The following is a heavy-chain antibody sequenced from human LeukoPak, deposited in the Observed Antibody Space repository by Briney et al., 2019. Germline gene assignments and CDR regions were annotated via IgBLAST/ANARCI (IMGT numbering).Heavy chain of an antibody. Sequence: SETLSLTCIVSGYSISSGYYWGWIRQPPGKGLEWIGSIYHSGSTYYNPSLKSRVTISVDTSKNQFSLKLSSVTAADTAVYYCARGLRFLEWLWYAFDIWGQGTMVTVSS. D-gene: IGHD3-3*01. J-gene: IGHJ3*02. V-gene: IGHV4-38-2*02. CDR2: IYHSGST. CDR1: GYSISSGYY. CDR3: ARGLRFLEWLWYAFDI.